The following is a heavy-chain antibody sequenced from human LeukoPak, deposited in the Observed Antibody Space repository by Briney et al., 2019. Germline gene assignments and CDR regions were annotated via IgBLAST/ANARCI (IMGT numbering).Heavy chain of an antibody. Sequence: RVASVNVSCKASGYTFTSYGISWVRQAPGQGLEWMGGIIPIFGTANYAQKFQGRVTITADESTSTAYMELSSLRSEDTAVYYCARGGPSGWRRNDAFDIWGQGTMVTVSS. CDR2: IIPIFGTA. J-gene: IGHJ3*02. CDR3: ARGGPSGWRRNDAFDI. D-gene: IGHD6-19*01. CDR1: GYTFTSYG. V-gene: IGHV1-69*13.